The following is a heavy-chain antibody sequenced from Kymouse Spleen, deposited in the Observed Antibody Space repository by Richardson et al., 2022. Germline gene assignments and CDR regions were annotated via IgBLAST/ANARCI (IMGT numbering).Heavy chain of an antibody. CDR2: IKQDGSEK. CDR1: GFTFSSYW. Sequence: EVQLVESGGGLVQPGGSLRLSCAASGFTFSSYWMSWVRQAPGKGLEWVANIKQDGSEKYYVDSVKGRFTISRDNAKNSLYLQMNSLRAEDTAVYYCARDEELLRGYYYYYGMDVWGQGTTVTVSS. D-gene: IGHD1-26*01. J-gene: IGHJ6*02. CDR3: ARDEELLRGYYYYYGMDV. V-gene: IGHV3-7*01.